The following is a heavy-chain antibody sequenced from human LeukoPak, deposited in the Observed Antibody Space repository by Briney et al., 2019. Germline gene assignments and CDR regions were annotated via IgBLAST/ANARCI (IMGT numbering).Heavy chain of an antibody. CDR2: INHSGST. J-gene: IGHJ6*02. D-gene: IGHD3-10*01. V-gene: IGHV4-34*01. CDR3: AREPYYYYGMDV. CDR1: GGSFSGYY. Sequence: SETLSLTCAVYGGSFSGYYWSWIRQPPGKGLEWIGEINHSGSTNYNPSLKSRVTISVDTSKNQFSLKLSSVTAADTALYYCAREPYYYYGMDVWGQGATVTVSS.